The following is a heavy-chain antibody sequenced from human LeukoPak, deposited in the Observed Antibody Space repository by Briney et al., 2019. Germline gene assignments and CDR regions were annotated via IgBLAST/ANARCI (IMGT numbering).Heavy chain of an antibody. V-gene: IGHV4-4*02. Sequence: PSETLSLTCAVSGGSISSSNWWSWVRQPPGKGLEWIGEIYHSGSTNHNPSLKSRVTISVDKSKNQFSLKLGSVTAADTAVYYCARVTITMVRGVFDPWGQGTLVTVSS. CDR3: ARVTITMVRGVFDP. D-gene: IGHD3-10*01. CDR2: IYHSGST. CDR1: GGSISSSNW. J-gene: IGHJ5*02.